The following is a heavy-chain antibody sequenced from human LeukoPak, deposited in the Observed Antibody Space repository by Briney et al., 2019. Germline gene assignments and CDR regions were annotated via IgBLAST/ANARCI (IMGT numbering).Heavy chain of an antibody. CDR1: GFTFSSYA. CDR3: ARDLTHGRSDAFDI. CDR2: ISYDGTNK. Sequence: SGRSLRLSCAASGFTFSSYAMHWVRQAPGKGLEWVSVISYDGTNKYYADSVKGRFTISRDNSKNTLYLQMNSLRAEDTAVYYCARDLTHGRSDAFDIWGQGTLVTVSS. V-gene: IGHV3-30-3*01. J-gene: IGHJ3*02.